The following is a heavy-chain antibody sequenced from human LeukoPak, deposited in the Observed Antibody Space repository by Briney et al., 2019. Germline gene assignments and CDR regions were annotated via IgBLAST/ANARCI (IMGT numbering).Heavy chain of an antibody. D-gene: IGHD2-15*01. CDR3: ARGLSGPYYYYYMDV. Sequence: ASVKVSCKASGYSFTGYYMHWVRQAPGQGFEWMGWINPYSGDTNYAQKFQGRVTMTRDTSISTAYMEMSRLRSDDTAVYYCARGLSGPYYYYYMDVWGKGTSVTVSS. V-gene: IGHV1-2*02. CDR1: GYSFTGYY. J-gene: IGHJ6*03. CDR2: INPYSGDT.